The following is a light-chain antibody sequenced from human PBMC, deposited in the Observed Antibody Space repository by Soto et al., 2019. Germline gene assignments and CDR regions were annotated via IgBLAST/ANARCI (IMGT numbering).Light chain of an antibody. Sequence: DIQMTQSPSTLSASVGDRVTITCRASQSISMSLAWHQQKPGTAPKPLLYKASSLESGAPSRFSCSGSGTEFTLTISSLQPDDFATYYCQQYRYFPWKFGQGTRVEIK. V-gene: IGKV1-5*03. CDR2: KAS. CDR1: QSISMS. J-gene: IGKJ1*01. CDR3: QQYRYFPWK.